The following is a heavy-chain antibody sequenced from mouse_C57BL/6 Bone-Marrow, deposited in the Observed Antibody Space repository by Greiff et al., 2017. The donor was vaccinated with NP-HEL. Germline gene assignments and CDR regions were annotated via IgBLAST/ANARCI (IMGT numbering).Heavy chain of an antibody. J-gene: IGHJ3*01. CDR1: GYTFTSYW. Sequence: VQLQQPGAELVKPGASVKMSCKASGYTFTSYWITWVKQRPGQGLKWIGDIYPGSGSTNYNEKFKSKATLTVDTSSSTAYMQLSSLTSEDSAVYYCASPSHYYGSSPFAYWGQGTLVTVSA. V-gene: IGHV1-55*01. D-gene: IGHD1-1*01. CDR3: ASPSHYYGSSPFAY. CDR2: IYPGSGST.